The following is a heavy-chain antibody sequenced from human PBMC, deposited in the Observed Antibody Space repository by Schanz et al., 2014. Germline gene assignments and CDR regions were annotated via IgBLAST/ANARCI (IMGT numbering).Heavy chain of an antibody. CDR1: GFNFSDYA. V-gene: IGHV3-23*01. D-gene: IGHD1-26*01. Sequence: EVHLLDSGGGLVQPGGSLRLSCAASGFNFSDYAMCWVRQAPGKGLEWVSAISGGGGTTYYTDSVKGRFTISRDKSKNTLFLQMNSLRAEDTAVYYCARDHTTESYYSAGPPIDYWGQGTLLTVSS. CDR2: ISGGGGTT. CDR3: ARDHTTESYYSAGPPIDY. J-gene: IGHJ4*02.